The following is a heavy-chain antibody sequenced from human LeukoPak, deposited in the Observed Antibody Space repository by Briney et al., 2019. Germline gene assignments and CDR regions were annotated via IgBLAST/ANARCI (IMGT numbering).Heavy chain of an antibody. CDR2: ISSRGNTI. D-gene: IGHD6-6*01. Sequence: GGSLRLSCAASGFTFSIYEMNWVRQAPGKGLEWVPDISSRGNTIYYADSVKGRFTMSRDNAKNSLYLQMNSLRTEDTPLYYCAKDSGYSSSGAFDIWGQGTMVTVSS. V-gene: IGHV3-48*03. CDR1: GFTFSIYE. CDR3: AKDSGYSSSGAFDI. J-gene: IGHJ3*02.